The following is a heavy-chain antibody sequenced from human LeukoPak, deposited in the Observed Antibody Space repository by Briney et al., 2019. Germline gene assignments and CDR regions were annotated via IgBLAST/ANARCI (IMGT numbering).Heavy chain of an antibody. V-gene: IGHV3-7*01. Sequence: GGSLRLSCAASGFTFCNYWMNWVRQAPGKGLEWEANIKRDGSEQYHVDSVRGRFTISRDNAKNSLYLQMNSRRAEDTAVYYCAIISRSSGLGVWGQGTTVTVSS. D-gene: IGHD1-14*01. J-gene: IGHJ6*02. CDR2: IKRDGSEQ. CDR3: AIISRSSGLGV. CDR1: GFTFCNYW.